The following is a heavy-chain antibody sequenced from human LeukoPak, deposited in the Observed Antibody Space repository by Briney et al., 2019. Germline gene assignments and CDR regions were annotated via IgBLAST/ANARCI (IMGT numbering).Heavy chain of an antibody. V-gene: IGHV4-59*01. Sequence: SETLSLTCTVSGGSISSYYWSWIRQPPGKGLEWIGNIYYSGSTNYNPSLKSRVTISVDTSKNQFSLKLSSVTAADTAVYYCARDPDGGGMDVWGQGTTVTVSS. CDR3: ARDPDGGGMDV. J-gene: IGHJ6*02. CDR1: GGSISSYY. D-gene: IGHD3-3*01. CDR2: IYYSGST.